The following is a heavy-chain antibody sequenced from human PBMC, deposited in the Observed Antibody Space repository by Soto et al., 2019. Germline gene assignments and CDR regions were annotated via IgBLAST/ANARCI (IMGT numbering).Heavy chain of an antibody. CDR3: ARDPYYYDSSGYYYPDY. J-gene: IGHJ4*02. D-gene: IGHD3-22*01. CDR2: ISYDGSNK. CDR1: GFTFSSYA. Sequence: QVQLVESGGGVVQPGRSLRLSCAASGFTFSSYAMHWVRQAPGKGLEWVAVISYDGSNKYYADSVKGRFTISRDNSKNTLYLQMNSLRAEETAVYYCARDPYYYDSSGYYYPDYWGQGTLVTVSS. V-gene: IGHV3-30-3*01.